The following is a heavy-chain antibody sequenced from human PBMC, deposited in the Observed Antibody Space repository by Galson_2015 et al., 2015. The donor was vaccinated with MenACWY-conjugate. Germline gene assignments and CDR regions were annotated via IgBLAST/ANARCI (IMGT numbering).Heavy chain of an antibody. V-gene: IGHV3-7*01. J-gene: IGHJ3*01. CDR3: ARSKEQWLSQTFDL. CDR2: IKQDGSGK. D-gene: IGHD6-19*01. CDR1: GFPFSNSL. Sequence: LRLYCVTSGFPFSNSLIGWVRHAPGAGREWVANIKQDGSGKYYVDSAKVRFIISRDNAKNSLFLQMDSLRAEYTSLYYRARSKEQWLSQTFDLWGQGTMVTVSS.